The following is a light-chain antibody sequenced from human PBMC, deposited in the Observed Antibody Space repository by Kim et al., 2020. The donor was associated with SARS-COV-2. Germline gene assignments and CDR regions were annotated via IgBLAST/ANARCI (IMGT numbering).Light chain of an antibody. J-gene: IGLJ2*01. CDR2: EED. Sequence: GKTVTTSRTSSNGSMDDKYVHWYQQRAGGAPPPVIYEEDHSPAGVSARYADSNDNSANSASLPLSGVVTEDEADYSCQSNNSDHVLFGGGTQLTVL. V-gene: IGLV6-57*02. CDR1: NGSMDDKY. CDR3: QSNNSDHVL.